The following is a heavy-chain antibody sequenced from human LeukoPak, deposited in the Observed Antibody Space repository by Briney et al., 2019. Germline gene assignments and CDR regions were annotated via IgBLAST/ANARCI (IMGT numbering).Heavy chain of an antibody. D-gene: IGHD2-15*01. V-gene: IGHV3-30*18. CDR1: GFTFSSYG. CDR3: AKDRVCSGGSCGFDP. J-gene: IGHJ5*02. Sequence: SGGSLRLSCAASGFTFSSYGMHWVRQAPGKGLEWVAVISYDGSNKYYADSVKGRFTIPRDNSKNTLYLQMNSLRAEDTAVYYCAKDRVCSGGSCGFDPWGQGTLVTVSS. CDR2: ISYDGSNK.